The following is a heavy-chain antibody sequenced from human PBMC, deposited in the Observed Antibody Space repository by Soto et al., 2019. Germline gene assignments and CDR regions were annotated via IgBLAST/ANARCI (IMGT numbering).Heavy chain of an antibody. V-gene: IGHV3-48*01. J-gene: IGHJ6*03. CDR1: AFTFRAYS. Sequence: GWSLRLSCAASAFTFRAYSMNWVSKTPGRGLEWVSYVGRGTPTTYYADSVKGRFTISRDDAKNSVYLQMNSLRVEDTAVYYCARDDCSGGSCHLYYYYLDVWGKGTTVTVSS. D-gene: IGHD2-15*01. CDR2: VGRGTPTT. CDR3: ARDDCSGGSCHLYYYYLDV.